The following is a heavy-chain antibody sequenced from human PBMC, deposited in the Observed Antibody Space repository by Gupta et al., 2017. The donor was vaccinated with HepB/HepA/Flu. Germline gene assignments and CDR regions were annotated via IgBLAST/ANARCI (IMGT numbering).Heavy chain of an antibody. CDR2: ISYEGSNK. Sequence: QGQLGESGGGVVQPGRSLRLSCAASGFSFSTYTMHWVRQAPGKGLECVALISYEGSNKYYGDSVKSRLTISRDNSKNTLYLQMNSLSAEDTAVYYCARDLLLMTYGMDVWCQGTTVTVSS. CDR3: ARDLLLMTYGMDV. J-gene: IGHJ6*02. D-gene: IGHD2/OR15-2a*01. CDR1: GFSFSTYT. V-gene: IGHV3-30-3*01.